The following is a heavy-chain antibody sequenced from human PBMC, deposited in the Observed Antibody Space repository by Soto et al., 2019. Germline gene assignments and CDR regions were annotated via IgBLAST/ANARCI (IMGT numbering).Heavy chain of an antibody. CDR3: ARVGSYYAD. CDR1: GNTHTIYF. CDR2: INSVSGGT. D-gene: IGHD3-22*01. V-gene: IGHV1-2*02. Sequence: QVQLVQSGAEVKQPGASVRVSCKASGNTHTIYFIHWLRQAPGQGLEWMGWINSVSGGTNYAPRFRGRVSMTRDTSSSTAFMDPSGLRSDDTAVYYCARVGSYYADWGQGTLVTVSS. J-gene: IGHJ4*02.